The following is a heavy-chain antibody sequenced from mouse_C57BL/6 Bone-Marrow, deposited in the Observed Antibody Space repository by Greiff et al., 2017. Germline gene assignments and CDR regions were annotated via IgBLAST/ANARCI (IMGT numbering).Heavy chain of an antibody. CDR3: ASYYYGRTPFDY. Sequence: QVQLQQSGAELMKPGASVKLSCKATGYTFTGYWIEWVQQRPGHGLEWIGEILPGSGSTNYNETFKGKATFTADTSSNTAYIQLSSLTTEDSSIXCWASYYYGRTPFDYWGQGTTLTVSS. CDR1: GYTFTGYW. D-gene: IGHD1-1*01. CDR2: ILPGSGST. J-gene: IGHJ2*01. V-gene: IGHV1-9*01.